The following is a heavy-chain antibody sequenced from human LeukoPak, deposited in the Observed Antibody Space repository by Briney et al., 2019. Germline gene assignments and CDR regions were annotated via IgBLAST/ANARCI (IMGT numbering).Heavy chain of an antibody. Sequence: GASVKVSCKTSGYTFTDHFMHWVRQAPGQGLEWMGWINPNGGATNYAQRFQGRVTMTRDTSTSTAYMELSSLRSDDTAVYYCVALLVGAMFDSWAQGTLVIVSS. J-gene: IGHJ4*02. V-gene: IGHV1-2*02. D-gene: IGHD1-26*01. CDR3: VALLVGAMFDS. CDR1: GYTFTDHF. CDR2: INPNGGAT.